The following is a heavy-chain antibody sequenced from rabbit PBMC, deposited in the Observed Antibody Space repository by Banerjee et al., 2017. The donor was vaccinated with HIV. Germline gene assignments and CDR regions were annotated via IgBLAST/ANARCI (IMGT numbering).Heavy chain of an antibody. Sequence: QSLEESGGDLVKPGGSLTLTCTASGFSFTNKYVMSWVRQAPGKGLEWLACINTSTGNTVYASWAKVRFTISKTSSTTVTLQMTSLTVADAATYFCARGSPRYTGYAGYGYATGWNFGLWGP. CDR1: GFSFTNKYV. CDR2: INTSTGNT. CDR3: ARGSPRYTGYAGYGYATGWNFGL. D-gene: IGHD6-1*01. J-gene: IGHJ4*01. V-gene: IGHV1S40*01.